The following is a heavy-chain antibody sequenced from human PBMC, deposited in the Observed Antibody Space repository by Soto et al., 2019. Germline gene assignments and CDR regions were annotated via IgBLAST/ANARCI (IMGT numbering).Heavy chain of an antibody. V-gene: IGHV1-69*12. Sequence: QVQLVQSGAEVKKPGSSVKVSCKASGGAFSDYAFSWVRQAPGQGLEWLGGIMPIFRAPDSAQKFQGRVTITAXEXTXTXXMEMNSLRSEDTAVYYCASWLKGPDIGNYYYGMDVWGQGTTVTVS. CDR2: IMPIFRAP. CDR1: GGAFSDYA. J-gene: IGHJ6*02. CDR3: ASWLKGPDIGNYYYGMDV. D-gene: IGHD2-15*01.